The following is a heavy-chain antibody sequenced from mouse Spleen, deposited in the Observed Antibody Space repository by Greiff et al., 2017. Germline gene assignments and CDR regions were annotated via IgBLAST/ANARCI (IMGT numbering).Heavy chain of an antibody. CDR3: ARLGGPAWFAY. CDR1: GFTFSSYA. Sequence: EVQGVESGGGLVKLGGSLKLSCAASGFTFSSYAMSWVRQTPEKRLEWVATISSGGGNTYYPDSVKGRFTISRDNAKITLYLQMSSLKSEDTAMYYCARLGGPAWFAYWGQGTLVTVSA. J-gene: IGHJ3*01. V-gene: IGHV5-9-3*01. CDR2: ISSGGGNT.